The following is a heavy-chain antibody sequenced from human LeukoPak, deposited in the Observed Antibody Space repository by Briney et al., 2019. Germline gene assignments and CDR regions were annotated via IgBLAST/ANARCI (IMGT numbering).Heavy chain of an antibody. CDR1: GYTFTGYY. D-gene: IGHD3-22*01. V-gene: IGHV1-2*02. J-gene: IGHJ4*02. CDR2: INPNSGGT. Sequence: GASVKVSCKASGYTFTGYYMHWVRQAPGQGLEWMGWINPNSGGTNYAQRFQGRVTMTRDTSISTAYMELSRLRSDDTAVYYCARDGYYHDSSGYPYGFDYWGQGTLVTVSS. CDR3: ARDGYYHDSSGYPYGFDY.